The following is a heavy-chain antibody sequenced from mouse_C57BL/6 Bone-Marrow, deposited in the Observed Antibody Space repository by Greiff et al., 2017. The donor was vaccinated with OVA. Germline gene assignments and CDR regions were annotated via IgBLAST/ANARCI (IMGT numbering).Heavy chain of an antibody. CDR3: ARDGNAVAY. CDR2: ISDGGSYT. V-gene: IGHV5-4*01. J-gene: IGHJ3*01. D-gene: IGHD2-1*01. CDR1: GFTFSSYA. Sequence: EVHLVESGGGLVKPGGSMKLSCAASGFTFSSYAMSWVRQTPEKRLEWVATISDGGSYTYYPDNVKGRFTISRDNAKNNLYLQMSHLKSEDTAMYYCARDGNAVAYWGQGTLVTVSA.